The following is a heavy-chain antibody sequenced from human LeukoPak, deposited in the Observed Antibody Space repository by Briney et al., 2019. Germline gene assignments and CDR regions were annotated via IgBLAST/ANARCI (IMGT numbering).Heavy chain of an antibody. CDR3: ARGYAAQDCSSTSCYPEYFQH. CDR1: GFTFSGYS. CDR2: ISSSSSTI. D-gene: IGHD2-2*01. J-gene: IGHJ1*01. Sequence: GGSLRLSCAASGFTFSGYSMNWVRQAPGKGLEWVLYISSSSSTIYYADSVKGRFTISRDNAKNSLYLQMNSLRAEDTAVYYCARGYAAQDCSSTSCYPEYFQHWGQGTLVTVSS. V-gene: IGHV3-48*04.